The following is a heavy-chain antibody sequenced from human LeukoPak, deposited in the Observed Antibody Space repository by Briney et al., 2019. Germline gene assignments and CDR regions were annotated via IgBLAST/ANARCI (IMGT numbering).Heavy chain of an antibody. D-gene: IGHD3-22*01. V-gene: IGHV3-23*01. Sequence: GGPLRLSCAASGFTFSSYAMSWVRQAPGKGLEWFSAISGSGGSTYYADSVKGRFTISRDNSKNTLYLQMNSLRAEDTAVYYCAKPYYYDSSGLDYWGQGTLVTVSS. CDR3: AKPYYYDSSGLDY. CDR1: GFTFSSYA. CDR2: ISGSGGST. J-gene: IGHJ4*02.